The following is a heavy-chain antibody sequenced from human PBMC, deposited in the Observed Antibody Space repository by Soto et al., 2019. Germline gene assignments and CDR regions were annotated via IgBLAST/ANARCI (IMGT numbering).Heavy chain of an antibody. CDR2: ISGSGGST. Sequence: GGSLRLSCAASGFTFSSYAMSWVRQAPGKGLEWVSAISGSGGSTYYADSVKGRFTISRDNSKNTLYLQMNSLRAEDTAVYYCASVEEGSSWARGPVLFGYWGQGTLVAVSS. CDR1: GFTFSSYA. D-gene: IGHD6-13*01. V-gene: IGHV3-23*01. J-gene: IGHJ4*02. CDR3: ASVEEGSSWARGPVLFGY.